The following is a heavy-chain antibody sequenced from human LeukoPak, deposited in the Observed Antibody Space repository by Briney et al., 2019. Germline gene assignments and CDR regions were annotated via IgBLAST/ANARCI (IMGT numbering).Heavy chain of an antibody. CDR2: ISAYNGNT. J-gene: IGHJ6*02. Sequence: EASVKVSCKASGYTFTSYGISWVRQAPGQGLEWMGWISAYNGNTNYAQKLQGRVTMTTDTSTSTAYMELRSLRSDDTAVYYCARAGIAAAGTFRYYYYGMDVRGQGTTVTVSS. CDR3: ARAGIAAAGTFRYYYYGMDV. CDR1: GYTFTSYG. V-gene: IGHV1-18*01. D-gene: IGHD6-13*01.